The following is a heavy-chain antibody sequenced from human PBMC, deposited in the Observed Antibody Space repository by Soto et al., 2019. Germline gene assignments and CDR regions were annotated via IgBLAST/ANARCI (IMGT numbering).Heavy chain of an antibody. CDR3: AKSPDVYYYYGMDV. CDR2: INPNSGGT. J-gene: IGHJ6*02. V-gene: IGHV1-2*04. Sequence: EASVKVSCKASGYTFTGYCMHWVRQAPGQGLEWMGWINPNSGGTNYAQKFQGWVTMTRDTSISTAYMELSRLRSDDTAVYYCAKSPDVYYYYGMDVWGQGTTDTVS. CDR1: GYTFTGYC.